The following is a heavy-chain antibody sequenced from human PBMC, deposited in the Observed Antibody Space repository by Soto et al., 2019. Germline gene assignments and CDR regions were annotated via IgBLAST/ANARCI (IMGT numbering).Heavy chain of an antibody. V-gene: IGHV4-59*01. J-gene: IGHJ4*02. CDR3: ARRYGGNFDY. CDR1: GGSISSYY. CDR2: IYHSGST. Sequence: SETLSLTCTVSGGSISSYYWSWIRQPPGKGLEWIGYIYHSGSTNYNPSLKSRVTISVDTSKNQFSLKLSSVTAADTAVYYCARRYGGNFDYWGQGTLVTVSS. D-gene: IGHD1-26*01.